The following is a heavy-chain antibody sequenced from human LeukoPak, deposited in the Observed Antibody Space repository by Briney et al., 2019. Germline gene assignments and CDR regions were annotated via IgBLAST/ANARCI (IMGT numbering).Heavy chain of an antibody. CDR1: GGSFSGYY. Sequence: PSETLSLTCAVYGGSFSGYYWSWIRQPPGKGLGWIGEINHSGSTNYNPSLKSRVTISVDTSKNQFSLKLSSVTAADTAVYYCARSNPYYYGSGSYFHYWGQGTLVTVSS. J-gene: IGHJ4*02. CDR3: ARSNPYYYGSGSYFHY. CDR2: INHSGST. D-gene: IGHD3-10*01. V-gene: IGHV4-34*01.